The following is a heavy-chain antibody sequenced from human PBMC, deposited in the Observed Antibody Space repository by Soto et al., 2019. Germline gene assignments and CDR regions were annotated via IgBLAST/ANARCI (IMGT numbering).Heavy chain of an antibody. CDR3: ARRAHMSRRGETFSYDDYGMDV. V-gene: IGHV5-10-1*01. CDR1: GYSFTSYW. CDR2: IDPIDSYT. Sequence: PGESLKISCKGSGYSFTSYWISWVRQMPGKGLEWMGRIDPIDSYTNYSPSFQGHVTISADKSISTAYLQWSSLKASDTAMYYCARRAHMSRRGETFSYDDYGMDVWGQGTTVTVSS. D-gene: IGHD2-21*01. J-gene: IGHJ6*02.